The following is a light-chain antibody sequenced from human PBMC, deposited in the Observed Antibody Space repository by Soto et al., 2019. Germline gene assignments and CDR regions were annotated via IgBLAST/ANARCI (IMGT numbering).Light chain of an antibody. J-gene: IGKJ2*01. V-gene: IGKV3-15*01. CDR3: QQYNNLPYA. CDR1: QSVTSD. CDR2: GAS. Sequence: EIVMTQSPATLSVSPGERATLSCRASQSVTSDLAWYQQRPGQAPRLLIYGASTRATGIPARFSGSGSATEFTLTISSLQSEDFAVYYCQQYNNLPYAFGQGTKLEIK.